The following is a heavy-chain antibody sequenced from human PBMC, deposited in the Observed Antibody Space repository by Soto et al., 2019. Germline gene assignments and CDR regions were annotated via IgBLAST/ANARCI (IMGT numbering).Heavy chain of an antibody. D-gene: IGHD3-10*01. Sequence: SETLSLTCAVSGGSISSGGYSWSWIRQPPGKGLEWIGYIYHSGSTYYNPSLKSRVTISVDRSKNQFSLKLSSVTAADTAVYYCASINRGLGELLGAFDIWGQGTMVTVSS. J-gene: IGHJ3*02. CDR2: IYHSGST. CDR1: GGSISSGGYS. V-gene: IGHV4-30-2*01. CDR3: ASINRGLGELLGAFDI.